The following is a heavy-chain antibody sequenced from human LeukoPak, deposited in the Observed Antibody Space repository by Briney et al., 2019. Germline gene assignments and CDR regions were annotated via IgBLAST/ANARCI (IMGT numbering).Heavy chain of an antibody. CDR3: ARILVGANTPYYFDY. J-gene: IGHJ4*02. V-gene: IGHV3-53*01. CDR1: GFTVSSNY. CDR2: IYSGGST. D-gene: IGHD1-26*01. Sequence: GGSLRLSCAASGFTVSSNYMSWVRQAPGKGLEWVSVIYSGGSTYYADSVKGRFTISRDNAKNSLYLQMNSLRAEDTAVYYCARILVGANTPYYFDYWGQGTLVTVSS.